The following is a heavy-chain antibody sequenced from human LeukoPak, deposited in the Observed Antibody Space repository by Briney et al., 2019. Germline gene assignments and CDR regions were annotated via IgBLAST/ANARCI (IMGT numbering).Heavy chain of an antibody. CDR1: GGSISSYY. CDR2: VSNIETT. D-gene: IGHD6-19*01. Sequence: SETLSLTCTVSGGSISSYYWSWIRQPAGKRLEWIGYVSNIETTNYNPSLKSRVTISVDTSKNQFSLKLSSVTAADTAVYYCARRPRIAVAGTSYYYYYYMDVWGKGTTVTISS. V-gene: IGHV4-59*12. CDR3: ARRPRIAVAGTSYYYYYYMDV. J-gene: IGHJ6*03.